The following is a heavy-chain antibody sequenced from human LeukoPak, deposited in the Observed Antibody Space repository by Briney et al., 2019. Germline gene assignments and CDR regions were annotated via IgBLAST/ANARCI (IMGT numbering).Heavy chain of an antibody. CDR1: GGSFSGCY. Sequence: SETLSLTCAVYGGSFSGCYWSWIRQPPGKGLEWIGEINHSGSTNYNPSLKSRVTISVDTSKNQFSLKLSSVTAADTAVYYCARDWDTAMAPFDYWGQGTLVTVSS. J-gene: IGHJ4*02. CDR2: INHSGST. D-gene: IGHD5-18*01. CDR3: ARDWDTAMAPFDY. V-gene: IGHV4-34*01.